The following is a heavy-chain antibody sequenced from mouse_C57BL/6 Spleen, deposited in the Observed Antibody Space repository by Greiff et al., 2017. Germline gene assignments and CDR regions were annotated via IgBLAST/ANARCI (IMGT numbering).Heavy chain of an antibody. V-gene: IGHV5-6*01. CDR1: GFTFSSYG. J-gene: IGHJ4*01. CDR3: ARKVGSSSDYAMDY. D-gene: IGHD1-1*01. CDR2: ISSGGSYT. Sequence: VQLKESGGDLVKPGGSLKLSCAASGFTFSSYGMSWVRQTPDKRLEWVATISSGGSYTYYPDSVKGRFTISRDNAKNTLYLQMSSLKSEDTAMYYCARKVGSSSDYAMDYWGQGTSVTVSS.